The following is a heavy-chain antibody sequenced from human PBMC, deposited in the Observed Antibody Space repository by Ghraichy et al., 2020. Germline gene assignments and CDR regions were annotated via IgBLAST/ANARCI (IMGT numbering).Heavy chain of an antibody. Sequence: GGYLRLSCEASGFSVTKYYMGWVRQAPGKGLEWVSILYSNGSPYYADSVKGRFAISRDNSKNTLYLQMNSLRAEDTAVYYCAREETTNYFDPWGQGTLVTVSS. J-gene: IGHJ5*02. CDR2: LYSNGSP. CDR1: GFSVTKYY. V-gene: IGHV3-66*01. D-gene: IGHD1-1*01. CDR3: AREETTNYFDP.